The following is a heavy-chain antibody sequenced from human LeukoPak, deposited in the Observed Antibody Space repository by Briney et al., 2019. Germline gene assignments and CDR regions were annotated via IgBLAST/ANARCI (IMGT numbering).Heavy chain of an antibody. D-gene: IGHD6-19*01. CDR2: IKQDGSEK. J-gene: IGHJ3*02. Sequence: GGSLRLSCAASGFTFSSYWMSWVRQAPGKGLEWVANIKQDGSEKYYVDSVKGRFTISRDNAKNSLYLQMNSLRAEDTAVYYCARTYSSGWTRAFDIRGQGTMVAVSS. CDR3: ARTYSSGWTRAFDI. CDR1: GFTFSSYW. V-gene: IGHV3-7*01.